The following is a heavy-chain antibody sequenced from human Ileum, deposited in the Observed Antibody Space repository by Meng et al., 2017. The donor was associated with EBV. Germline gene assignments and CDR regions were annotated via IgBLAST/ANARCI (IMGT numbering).Heavy chain of an antibody. V-gene: IGHV4-39*07. CDR2: IYYSGTT. Sequence: LRLPQSGPGLVKPWAPLSLPCSVPGGSFRSRKYYWGWIRQPPGKALEWIASIYYSGTTYYNPSLQSRVSISVDKSKNQVSLNMTSMTAADTAVYYCASRELAPFDYWGQGTLVTVSS. CDR1: GGSFRSRKYY. J-gene: IGHJ4*02. D-gene: IGHD1-26*01. CDR3: ASRELAPFDY.